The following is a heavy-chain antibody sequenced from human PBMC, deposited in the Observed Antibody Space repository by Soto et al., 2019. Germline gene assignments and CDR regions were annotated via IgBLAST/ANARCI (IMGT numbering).Heavy chain of an antibody. J-gene: IGHJ4*02. V-gene: IGHV1-69*06. D-gene: IGHD3-9*01. Sequence: SVKVSFKASGGTFSSYAISWVRQAPGQGLEWMGGIIPIFGTANYAQKFQGRVTITADKSTSTAYMELSSLRSEDTAVYYCARVGPHVLRYFDWLLYLDYWGQGTLVTVSS. CDR1: GGTFSSYA. CDR2: IIPIFGTA. CDR3: ARVGPHVLRYFDWLLYLDY.